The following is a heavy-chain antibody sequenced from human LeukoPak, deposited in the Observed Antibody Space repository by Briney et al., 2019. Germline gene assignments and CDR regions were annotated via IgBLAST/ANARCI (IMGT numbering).Heavy chain of an antibody. CDR3: ARDEPYDSSGIIDY. CDR2: IKQDGSEK. CDR1: GFTFSSYW. J-gene: IGHJ4*02. D-gene: IGHD3-22*01. Sequence: GGSLRLSCAASGFTFSSYWMSWVRQAPGKGLEWVANIKQDGSEKYYVDSVKGRFTISRDNAKNSLYLQMNSLRAEDTAVYYCARDEPYDSSGIIDYWGQGTLVTVSS. V-gene: IGHV3-7*01.